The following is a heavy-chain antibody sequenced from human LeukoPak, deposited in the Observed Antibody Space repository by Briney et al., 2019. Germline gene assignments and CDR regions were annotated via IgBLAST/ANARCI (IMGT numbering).Heavy chain of an antibody. CDR1: GFTFSDYY. D-gene: IGHD5-18*01. V-gene: IGHV3-11*04. CDR3: AREDKVDTAMEFYFDY. Sequence: PGGSLRLSCAASGFTFSDYYMSWIRQAPGKGLGWVSYISSSGSTIYYADSVKGRSTISRDNAKNSLYLKLNRLRAEDTAVYYCAREDKVDTAMEFYFDYWGQGTLVTVSS. J-gene: IGHJ4*02. CDR2: ISSSGSTI.